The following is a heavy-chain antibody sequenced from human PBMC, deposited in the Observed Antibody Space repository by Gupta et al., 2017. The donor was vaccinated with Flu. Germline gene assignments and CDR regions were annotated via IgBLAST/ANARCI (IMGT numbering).Heavy chain of an antibody. J-gene: IGHJ6*02. CDR2: ISSSGNTI. CDR3: AREXRDGVNYYYGMDV. CDR1: EFTFSTYE. Sequence: EVQLVESGGGLVQPGGSLRLSCAASEFTFSTYEMNWVRQAPGKGLEWVSYISSSGNTIYYADFVKGRFTISRDNAKNSLYLQMNSLRAEDTXVXYCAREXRDGVNYYYGMDVWGQGTTVIVSS. V-gene: IGHV3-48*03. D-gene: IGHD3-16*01.